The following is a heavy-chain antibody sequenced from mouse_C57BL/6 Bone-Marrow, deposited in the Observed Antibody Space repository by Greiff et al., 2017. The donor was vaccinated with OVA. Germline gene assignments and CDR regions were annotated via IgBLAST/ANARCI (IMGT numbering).Heavy chain of an antibody. Sequence: QVQLQQPGAELVMPGASVKLSCKASGYTFTSYWMHWVKQRPGQGLEWIGEIDPSDSYTNYNQKFKGKSTLTVDKSSSTAYMQRSSLTSEDSAVYYGARSPDYGSCYEWYYLDYWGQGTTLTVSS. D-gene: IGHD1-1*01. CDR2: IDPSDSYT. CDR3: ARSPDYGSCYEWYYLDY. J-gene: IGHJ2*01. V-gene: IGHV1-69*01. CDR1: GYTFTSYW.